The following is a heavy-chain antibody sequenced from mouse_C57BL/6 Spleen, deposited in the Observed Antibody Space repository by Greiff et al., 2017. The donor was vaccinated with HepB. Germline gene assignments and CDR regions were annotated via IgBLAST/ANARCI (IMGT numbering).Heavy chain of an antibody. D-gene: IGHD2-1*01. CDR3: ARIYFNWYFDV. J-gene: IGHJ1*03. CDR1: GYSITSGYY. CDR2: ISYDGSN. Sequence: DVQLQESGPGLVKPSQSLSLTCSVTGYSITSGYYWNWIRQFPGNKLEWMGYISYDGSNNYNPSLKNRISITRDTSKNQFFLKLNSVTTEDTATYYCARIYFNWYFDVWGTGTTVTVSS. V-gene: IGHV3-6*01.